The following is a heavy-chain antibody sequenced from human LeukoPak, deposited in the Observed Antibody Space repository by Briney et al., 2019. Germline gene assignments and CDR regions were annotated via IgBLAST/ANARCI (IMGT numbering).Heavy chain of an antibody. CDR3: ARATPDYDILTGYYPFDY. Sequence: SETLSLTCTVSGGSISSYYWSWIRQPPGKGLEWIGYIYYSGSTNYNPSLKSRVTISVDTSKNQFSLKLSSVTAADMAVYYCARATPDYDILTGYYPFDYWGQGTLVTVSS. CDR1: GGSISSYY. CDR2: IYYSGST. D-gene: IGHD3-9*01. J-gene: IGHJ4*02. V-gene: IGHV4-59*01.